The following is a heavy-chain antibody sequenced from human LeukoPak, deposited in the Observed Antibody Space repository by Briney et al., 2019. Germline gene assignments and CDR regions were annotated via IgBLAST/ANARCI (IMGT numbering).Heavy chain of an antibody. CDR3: ARGSIVGATFDYFDY. CDR1: GGTFSSYA. Sequence: ASVKVSCKASGGTFSSYAISWVRQAPGQGLEWMGGIIPIFGTANYAQKFQGRVTITADESTSTAYMELSSLRSEDTAVYYCARGSIVGATFDYFDYWGQGTLVTVSS. CDR2: IIPIFGTA. V-gene: IGHV1-69*13. J-gene: IGHJ4*02. D-gene: IGHD1-26*01.